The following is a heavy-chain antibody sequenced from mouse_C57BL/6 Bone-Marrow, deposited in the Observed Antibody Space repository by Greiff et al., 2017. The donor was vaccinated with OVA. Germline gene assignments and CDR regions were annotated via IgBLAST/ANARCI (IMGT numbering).Heavy chain of an antibody. V-gene: IGHV7-3*01. J-gene: IGHJ4*01. CDR1: GFTFTDYY. CDR3: ARYNYGSSLYAMDY. D-gene: IGHD1-1*01. Sequence: EVHLVESGGGLVQPGGSLSLSCAASGFTFTDYYMSWVRQPPGKALEWLGFIRNKANGYTTEYSASVKGRFTISRDNSQSILYLQMNALRAEDSATYYCARYNYGSSLYAMDYWGQGTSATVSS. CDR2: IRNKANGYTT.